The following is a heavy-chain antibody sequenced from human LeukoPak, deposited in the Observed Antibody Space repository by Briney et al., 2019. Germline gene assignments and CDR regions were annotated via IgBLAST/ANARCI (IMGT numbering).Heavy chain of an antibody. Sequence: ASVKVSCKASGYTFTTYAMNWVRQAPGQGLEWMGWINTDTGNPTYAQGFTGRFVFSLDTSVSTAYLQIYSLKAEDTAVYYCVRDLRPSGSYSYFDYWGQGTLVTVSS. J-gene: IGHJ4*02. CDR2: INTDTGNP. CDR3: VRDLRPSGSYSYFDY. V-gene: IGHV7-4-1*01. CDR1: GYTFTTYA. D-gene: IGHD1-26*01.